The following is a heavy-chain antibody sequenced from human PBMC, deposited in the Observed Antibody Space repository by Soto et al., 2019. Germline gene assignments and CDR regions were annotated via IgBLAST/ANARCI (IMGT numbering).Heavy chain of an antibody. Sequence: ASVKVSCKASGGTFSSYAISWVRQAPGQGLEWMGGIIPIFGTANYAQKFQGRVTITADESTSTAYMELSSLRSEDTAVYYCARDPTQYYYDSSGYSWDDYWGQGTLVTVSS. D-gene: IGHD3-22*01. CDR3: ARDPTQYYYDSSGYSWDDY. J-gene: IGHJ4*02. CDR1: GGTFSSYA. CDR2: IIPIFGTA. V-gene: IGHV1-69*13.